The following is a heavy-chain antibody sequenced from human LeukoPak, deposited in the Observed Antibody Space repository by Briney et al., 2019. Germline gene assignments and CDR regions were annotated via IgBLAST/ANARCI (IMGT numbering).Heavy chain of an antibody. Sequence: SGGSLRLSCAASGFTFSSYSMNWVRQAPGKGLEWVSYISSSSSTIYYADSVKGRFTISRDNAKNSLYLQMNSLRDEDTAVYYCARDGGYYGSGSYLGHYGMDVWGQGATVTVSS. CDR2: ISSSSSTI. V-gene: IGHV3-48*02. J-gene: IGHJ6*02. CDR1: GFTFSSYS. CDR3: ARDGGYYGSGSYLGHYGMDV. D-gene: IGHD3-10*01.